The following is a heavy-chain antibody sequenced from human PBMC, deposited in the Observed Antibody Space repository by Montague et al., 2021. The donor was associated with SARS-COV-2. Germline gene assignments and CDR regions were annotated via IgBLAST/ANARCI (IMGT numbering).Heavy chain of an antibody. J-gene: IGHJ4*02. CDR1: GDSISSSDYY. D-gene: IGHD1-20*01. CDR3: VRDQGRSNWNYPDY. Sequence: SETLSLTCSVSGDSISSSDYYWGWIRQPPGKGLDWIGNVYYNGATYYNPSLQSRLTISGDRTKNQFSLKLSSVTAADTAVYYCVRDQGRSNWNYPDYWGQGTLVTVSS. CDR2: VYYNGAT. V-gene: IGHV4-39*07.